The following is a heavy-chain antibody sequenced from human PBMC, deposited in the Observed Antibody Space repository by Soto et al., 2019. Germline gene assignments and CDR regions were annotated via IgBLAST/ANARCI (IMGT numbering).Heavy chain of an antibody. CDR3: ARVPDR. V-gene: IGHV4-30-2*01. D-gene: IGHD2-2*01. CDR1: GGTIRRGGYS. J-gene: IGHJ5*02. Sequence: SSAVSGGTIRRGGYSWSWNRQPPGKGLEWTGYIYHSGSTYYNPSLKSRVTISVDRSKNQFSLKLSSVTAADTAVYYCARVPDRWGQGTLVTVSS. CDR2: IYHSGST.